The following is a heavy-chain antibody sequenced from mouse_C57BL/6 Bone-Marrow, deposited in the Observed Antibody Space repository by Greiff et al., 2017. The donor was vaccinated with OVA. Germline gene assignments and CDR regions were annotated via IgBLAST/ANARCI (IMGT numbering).Heavy chain of an antibody. CDR2: INPSSGST. CDR3: ARYWITGAIEY. J-gene: IGHJ2*01. CDR1: GYTFTSYW. D-gene: IGHD3-1*01. Sequence: VQLQQSGAELVKPGASVKLSCTASGYTFTSYWMHWVKQRPGQGLEWIGYINPSSGSTKNKQKFKDKATMTADKSSSTAYMQLSSLTDEDSAVNDCARYWITGAIEYWGQGTTLAVSS. V-gene: IGHV1-7*01.